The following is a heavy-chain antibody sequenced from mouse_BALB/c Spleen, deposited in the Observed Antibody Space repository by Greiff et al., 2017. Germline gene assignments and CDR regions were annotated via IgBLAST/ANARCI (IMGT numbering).Heavy chain of an antibody. V-gene: IGHV1-4*02. Sequence: QVQLQQSAAELARPGASVKMSCKASGYTFTSYTMHWVKQRPGQGLEWIGYINPSSGYTEYNQKFKDKTTLTADKSSSTAYMQLSSLTSEDSAVYYCARGGYYGSKDYFDYWGQGTTLTVSS. CDR1: GYTFTSYT. D-gene: IGHD1-1*01. CDR3: ARGGYYGSKDYFDY. J-gene: IGHJ2*01. CDR2: INPSSGYT.